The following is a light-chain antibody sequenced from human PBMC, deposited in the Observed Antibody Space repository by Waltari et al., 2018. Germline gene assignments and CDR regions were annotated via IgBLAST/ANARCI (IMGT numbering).Light chain of an antibody. CDR2: AVS. CDR1: SSDIGGYVY. CDR3: SSYTTGVI. J-gene: IGLJ2*01. V-gene: IGLV2-14*03. Sequence: QSALTQPASVSGSPGQSIIISCTGISSDIGGYVYVSWYQQHPGKAPKGIMFAVSNRPSGVSNRFSGSKSGNTASLTISGLQAEDEADYYCSSYTTGVIFGGGTRLTVL.